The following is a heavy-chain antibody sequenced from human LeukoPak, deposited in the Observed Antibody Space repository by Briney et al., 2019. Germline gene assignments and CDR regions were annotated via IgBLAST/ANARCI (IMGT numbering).Heavy chain of an antibody. D-gene: IGHD1-26*01. CDR1: GGSISSYY. CDR2: MYYSGNT. CDR3: ARLPGGY. J-gene: IGHJ4*02. Sequence: PSETLSLTCTVSGGSISSYYWSWIRQPPGKGLEWIGYMYYSGNTNYNPSLKSRVTISFDTSKNQFSLNLISATAADTAVYYCARLPGGYWGQGTLVIVSS. V-gene: IGHV4-59*08.